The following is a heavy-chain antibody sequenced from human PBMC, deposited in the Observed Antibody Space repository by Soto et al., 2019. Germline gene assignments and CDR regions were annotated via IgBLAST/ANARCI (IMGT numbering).Heavy chain of an antibody. V-gene: IGHV4-39*01. Sequence: PSETLSLTCIVSGESISSSSYYWGWIRHPPGKGLEWIGSIYYSGRTYYNPSFKSRVTISIDTSKNQFSLKLSSVTATDTAVYYCARQRTTVVTQAYFDQWGQGALMTVSS. CDR3: ARQRTTVVTQAYFDQ. CDR1: GESISSSSYY. J-gene: IGHJ4*02. CDR2: IYYSGRT. D-gene: IGHD2-21*02.